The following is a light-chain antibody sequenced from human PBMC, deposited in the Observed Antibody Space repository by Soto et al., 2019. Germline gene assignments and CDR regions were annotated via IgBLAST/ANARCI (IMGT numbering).Light chain of an antibody. J-gene: IGKJ1*01. Sequence: EIQVTQTTYSLSASVGDSVTITCRASQNIKTLLNWYQQKPGKAPKLLIYKASTLKSGVPSRLSGSVSGTEFTLTISSLQPDDFATYYCQHYNSYSEALGQGTKVDI. CDR3: QHYNSYSEA. V-gene: IGKV1-5*03. CDR2: KAS. CDR1: QNIKTL.